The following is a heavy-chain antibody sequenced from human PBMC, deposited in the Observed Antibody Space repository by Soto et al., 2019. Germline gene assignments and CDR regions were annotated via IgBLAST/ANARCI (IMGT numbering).Heavy chain of an antibody. CDR3: AREGGQLGYFDH. CDR1: GGSIISKNW. CDR2: AYHSGSA. D-gene: IGHD2-2*01. Sequence: QVQLQESGPGLVKPSGTLFLTCTISGGSIISKNWLSWVRQPPGKGLQWIGEAYHSGSANYNPSLKSRVTISADKAKNQFSLNLTSVTAADTAVYYCAREGGQLGYFDHWGQGTLITVSS. V-gene: IGHV4-4*02. J-gene: IGHJ4*02.